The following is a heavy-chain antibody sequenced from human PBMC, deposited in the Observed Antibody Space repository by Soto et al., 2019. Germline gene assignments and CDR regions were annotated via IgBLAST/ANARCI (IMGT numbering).Heavy chain of an antibody. CDR3: ARDSRYSSRWYSFDY. CDR2: MNPKGGNT. D-gene: IGHD6-13*01. J-gene: IGHJ4*02. Sequence: ASVRVSCKASGYSFTSYDINWVRQATGQGLEWMGWMNPKGGNTSYVQKFRGRVTMTRNTSTSTAYMELSSLRSEDTAVYYCARDSRYSSRWYSFDYWGQGTLVTVSS. CDR1: GYSFTSYD. V-gene: IGHV1-8*01.